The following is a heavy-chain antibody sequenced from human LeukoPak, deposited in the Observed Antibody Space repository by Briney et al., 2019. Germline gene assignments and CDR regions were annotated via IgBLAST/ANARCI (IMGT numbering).Heavy chain of an antibody. Sequence: PSEPLSPTCAVYDGSFSGYYWSWIRKPPGKGRKWNGEINHSGSTNYNPSLKSRVTISVDTSKNQFSLKLSSVTAADTAVYYCARGGVVVPAAMPYNWFDPWGQGTLVTVSS. CDR2: INHSGST. CDR3: ARGGVVVPAAMPYNWFDP. J-gene: IGHJ5*02. CDR1: DGSFSGYY. V-gene: IGHV4-34*01. D-gene: IGHD2-2*01.